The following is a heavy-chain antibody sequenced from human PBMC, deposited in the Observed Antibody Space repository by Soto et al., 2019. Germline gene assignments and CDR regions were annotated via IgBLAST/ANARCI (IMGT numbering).Heavy chain of an antibody. CDR1: GGSISSSSYY. CDR3: ARAVAAAGNTDDAFDI. D-gene: IGHD6-13*01. CDR2: IYYSGST. J-gene: IGHJ3*02. V-gene: IGHV4-39*07. Sequence: SETLSLTCTVSGGSISSSSYYWGWIRQPPGKGLEWIGSIYYSGSTYYNPSLKSRVTISVDTSKNQFSLKLTSVTAADTAVYYCARAVAAAGNTDDAFDIWGQGTMVTVSS.